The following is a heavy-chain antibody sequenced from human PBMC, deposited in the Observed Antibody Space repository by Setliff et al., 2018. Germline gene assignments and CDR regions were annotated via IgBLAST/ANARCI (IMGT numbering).Heavy chain of an antibody. CDR3: ARGGTYRYFDY. J-gene: IGHJ4*02. CDR2: VYYSGAA. V-gene: IGHV4-61*01. Sequence: PSETLSLTCSVSDGSMTSGSYYWGWIRQPPGKGLEWIGYVYYSGAANYAPSLKSRVTLSVDTSKNQLSLKLRSVTAADTAVYFCARGGTYRYFDYWGQGTLVTVSS. CDR1: DGSMTSGSYY.